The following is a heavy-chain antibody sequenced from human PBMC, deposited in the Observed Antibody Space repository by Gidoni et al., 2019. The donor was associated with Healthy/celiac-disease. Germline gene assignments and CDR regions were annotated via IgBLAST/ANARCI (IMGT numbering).Heavy chain of an antibody. Sequence: QVQLVQSGAEVKKPGSSVKVSCKASGGTFSSYAISWVRQAPGQGLEWMGGIIPIFGTANYAQKFQGRVTITADESTSTAYMELSSLRSEDTAVYYCASTYCISTSCYFYYFDYWGQGTLVTVSS. D-gene: IGHD2-2*01. V-gene: IGHV1-69*01. CDR3: ASTYCISTSCYFYYFDY. CDR1: GGTFSSYA. J-gene: IGHJ4*02. CDR2: IIPIFGTA.